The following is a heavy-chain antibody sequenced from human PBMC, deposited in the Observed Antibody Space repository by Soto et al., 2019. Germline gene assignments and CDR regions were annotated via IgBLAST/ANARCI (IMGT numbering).Heavy chain of an antibody. J-gene: IGHJ6*01. Sequence: ASMKVSCKASGYTFTSYGISWVRQAPGQGLEWMGWISAYNGNTNYAQKLQGRVTMTTDTSTSTAYMELRSLRSDDAAVYYCARDQVEAVADLYYYGMDVWGQGTTVTVSS. CDR2: ISAYNGNT. D-gene: IGHD6-19*01. CDR1: GYTFTSYG. CDR3: ARDQVEAVADLYYYGMDV. V-gene: IGHV1-18*01.